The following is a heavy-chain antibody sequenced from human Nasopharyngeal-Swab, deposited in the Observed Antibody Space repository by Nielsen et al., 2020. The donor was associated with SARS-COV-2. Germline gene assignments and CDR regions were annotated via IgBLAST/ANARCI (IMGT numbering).Heavy chain of an antibody. J-gene: IGHJ5*02. CDR1: GYTFNHYA. Sequence: ASVKVSCKASGYTFNHYALNWVRQAPGQGLEWMGWISTKTEKSTYAQGFTGRHVFSLDTSVSTAYLQISSLKAEDTAVYYCAVHVAGDRPPFDPWGQGTLVTVSS. CDR2: ISTKTEKS. V-gene: IGHV7-4-1*02. CDR3: AVHVAGDRPPFDP. D-gene: IGHD6-19*01.